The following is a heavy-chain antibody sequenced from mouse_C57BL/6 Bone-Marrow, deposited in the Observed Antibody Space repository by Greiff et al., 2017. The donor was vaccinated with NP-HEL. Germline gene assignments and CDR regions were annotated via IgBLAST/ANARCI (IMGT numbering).Heavy chain of an antibody. CDR2: IYPGSGST. CDR1: GYTFTSYW. J-gene: IGHJ2*01. D-gene: IGHD1-1*01. V-gene: IGHV1-55*01. Sequence: VQLQQPGAELVKPGASVKMSCKASGYTFTSYWITWVKQRPGQGLEWIGDIYPGSGSTNYNEKFKSKATLTVDTSSSTAYMQLSSLTSEDSAVYYCARSDYYGSSYVDYFDYWGQGTTLTVSS. CDR3: ARSDYYGSSYVDYFDY.